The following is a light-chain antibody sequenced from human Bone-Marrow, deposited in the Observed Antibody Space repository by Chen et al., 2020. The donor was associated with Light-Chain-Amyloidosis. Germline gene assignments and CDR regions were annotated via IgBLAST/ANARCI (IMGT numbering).Light chain of an antibody. CDR3: HVWDSYTAV. CDR2: KNT. Sequence: SYELTQPLSASVALGQTATITCEGNNIGGKDVHWYQQRPGQAPVLVIYKNTNRPSGIPERLSGSNSGNTATLTISRAQAGDEDDYHCHVWDSYTAVFGGGTKLTVL. V-gene: IGLV3-9*01. CDR1: NIGGKD. J-gene: IGLJ3*02.